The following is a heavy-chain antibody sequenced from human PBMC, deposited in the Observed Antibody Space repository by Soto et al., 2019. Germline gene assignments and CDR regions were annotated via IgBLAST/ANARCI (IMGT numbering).Heavy chain of an antibody. CDR1: RVSVKIYG. V-gene: IGHV3-33*01. CDR2: IWYDGSNK. CDR3: ARDPVGHYFDY. D-gene: IGHD1-26*01. Sequence: ASCRVSVKIYGMHWACQAPGKGLEGVADIWYDGSNKYYADSVKGRFTISRDNSKNTLYLQMNSLRAEDTAVYYCARDPVGHYFDYWGQGTLVTVSS. J-gene: IGHJ4*02.